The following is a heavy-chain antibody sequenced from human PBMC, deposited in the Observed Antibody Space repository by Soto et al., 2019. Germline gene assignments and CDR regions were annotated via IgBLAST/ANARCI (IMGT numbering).Heavy chain of an antibody. J-gene: IGHJ4*02. D-gene: IGHD3-10*01. CDR3: ATIKLGSNRLDY. Sequence: QVQLQESGPGLVKPSQTLSLTCTVSGGSISSGDYYWSWIRQPPGKGLEWIGYIYYSGSTYYNPTLKSRVTISVDTSKNHFSLKLSSVTAADTAVYYCATIKLGSNRLDYWGQGTLVTVSS. CDR2: IYYSGST. CDR1: GGSISSGDYY. V-gene: IGHV4-30-4*01.